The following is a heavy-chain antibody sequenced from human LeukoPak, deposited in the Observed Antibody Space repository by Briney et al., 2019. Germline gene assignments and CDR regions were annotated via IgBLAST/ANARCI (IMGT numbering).Heavy chain of an antibody. V-gene: IGHV3-30*02. J-gene: IGHJ4*02. CDR2: IRSDGGIK. Sequence: GGSLRLSCAASGFTFDNYGMHWVRQAPGKGLEWVAFIRSDGGIKYYADSVRGRFIISRDNSKNTLYLQMNSLRAEDTAVYYCARGAYRSSWYLFDYWGQGTLVTVSS. CDR1: GFTFDNYG. CDR3: ARGAYRSSWYLFDY. D-gene: IGHD6-13*01.